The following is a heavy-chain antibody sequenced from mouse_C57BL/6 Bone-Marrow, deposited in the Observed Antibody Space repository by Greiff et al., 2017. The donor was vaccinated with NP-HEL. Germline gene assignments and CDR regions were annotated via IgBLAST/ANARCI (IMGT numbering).Heavy chain of an antibody. Sequence: QVQLQQPGAELVRPGTSVKLSCKASGYTFTGYWMHWVKQRPGQGLEWIGVIDPSDSYTNYNQKFKGKATLTVDTSSSTAYMQLSSLTSEDSAVYYCGAMDDWGQGTSVTVSS. CDR3: GAMDD. J-gene: IGHJ4*01. CDR2: IDPSDSYT. CDR1: GYTFTGYW. V-gene: IGHV1-59*01.